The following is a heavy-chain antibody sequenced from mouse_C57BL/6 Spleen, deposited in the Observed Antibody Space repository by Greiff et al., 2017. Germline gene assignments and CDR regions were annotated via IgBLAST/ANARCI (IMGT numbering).Heavy chain of an antibody. J-gene: IGHJ2*01. Sequence: QVQLQQPGAELVRPGSSVKLSCKASGYTFTSYWMDWVQQRPGQGLEWIGNIYPSDSETHYNQKFKDKATLTVDKSSSTASMQLSSLTSEDSAVYYCARIPLYYGSSYGDYWGQGTTLTVSS. CDR3: ARIPLYYGSSYGDY. D-gene: IGHD1-1*01. CDR1: GYTFTSYW. V-gene: IGHV1-61*01. CDR2: IYPSDSET.